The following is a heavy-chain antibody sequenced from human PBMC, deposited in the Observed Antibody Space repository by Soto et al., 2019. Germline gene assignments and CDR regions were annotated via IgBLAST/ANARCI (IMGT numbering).Heavy chain of an antibody. Sequence: QVQLVQSGAEVKKPGASVKVSCKASGYTFTSYGISWVRQAPGQGLEWMGWISAYNGNTNYAQKLQGRATMTTDTATSTAYRDPRSLRSDATAVYYCARKTYSYGSGPPGGWFDPWGQGTLVTVSS. CDR1: GYTFTSYG. J-gene: IGHJ5*02. V-gene: IGHV1-18*01. CDR2: ISAYNGNT. CDR3: ARKTYSYGSGPPGGWFDP. D-gene: IGHD3-10*01.